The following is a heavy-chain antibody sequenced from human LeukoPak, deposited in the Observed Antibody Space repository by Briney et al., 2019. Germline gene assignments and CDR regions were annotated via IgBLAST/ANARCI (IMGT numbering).Heavy chain of an antibody. Sequence: PGGSLRLSCAASGFTFNNYAMSWVRQAPGKGLEWVSAISGSVDRTYYADSVKGRFTISRDNSKNTLYLQLNSLRAEDTAVYYCAKQGYSSSWLYFDYWGQGTLVTVSS. CDR2: ISGSVDRT. D-gene: IGHD6-13*01. CDR3: AKQGYSSSWLYFDY. CDR1: GFTFNNYA. J-gene: IGHJ4*02. V-gene: IGHV3-23*01.